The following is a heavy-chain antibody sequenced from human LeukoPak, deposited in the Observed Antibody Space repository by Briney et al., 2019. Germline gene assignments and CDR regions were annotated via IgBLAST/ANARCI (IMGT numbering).Heavy chain of an antibody. CDR2: IYHSGST. CDR1: GGSISSGGYS. Sequence: SETLSLTCAVSGGSISSGGYSWSWIRQPPGKGLEWIGYIYHSGSTYYSPSLKSRVTISVDRSKNQFSLKLSSVTAADTAVYYCARDSSSWPFDYWGQGTLVTVSS. D-gene: IGHD6-13*01. CDR3: ARDSSSWPFDY. J-gene: IGHJ4*02. V-gene: IGHV4-30-2*01.